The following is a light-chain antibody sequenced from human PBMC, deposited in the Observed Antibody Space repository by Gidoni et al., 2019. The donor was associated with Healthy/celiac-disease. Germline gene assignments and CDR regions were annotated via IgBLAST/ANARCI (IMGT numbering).Light chain of an antibody. J-gene: IGKJ5*01. CDR1: QSVLYSSNNKNY. Sequence: DIVMTQSPDSLAVSLGERATINCKSSQSVLYSSNNKNYLAWYQQKPGQPPKLHIYWESTRESGVPDRFSGSGSGTDFTLTISSLQAEDVAVYYCQQYYSTPTFGQGTRLEIK. CDR2: WES. V-gene: IGKV4-1*01. CDR3: QQYYSTPT.